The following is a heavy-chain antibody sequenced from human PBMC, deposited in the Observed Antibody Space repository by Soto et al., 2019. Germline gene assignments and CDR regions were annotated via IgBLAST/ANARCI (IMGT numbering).Heavy chain of an antibody. Sequence: GGSLRLSCAASGFTFGSYAMSWVRQAPGKGLEWVSAISGSGGSTYYADSVKGRFTISRDNSKNTLYLQMNTLRAEDTAVYYCAKDLCCRAYDVCNWFSSWGQGTLVTVSS. CDR1: GFTFGSYA. D-gene: IGHD5-12*01. V-gene: IGHV3-23*01. CDR2: ISGSGGST. CDR3: AKDLCCRAYDVCNWFSS. J-gene: IGHJ5*01.